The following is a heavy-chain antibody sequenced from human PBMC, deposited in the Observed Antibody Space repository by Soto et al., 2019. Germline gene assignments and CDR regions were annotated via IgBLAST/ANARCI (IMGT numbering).Heavy chain of an antibody. J-gene: IGHJ4*02. CDR2: SSYDGSNN. CDR1: GFTFSNFA. Sequence: GGSLRLSYAGSGFTFSNFAMSWVRQAPGKGLEWVAASSYDGSNNFYADSVKGRFIISRDNSKNTLDLQLNTLRAEDTAVYYCAGVFYGGNSVNNYWGQGTPVTVSS. CDR3: AGVFYGGNSVNNY. D-gene: IGHD4-17*01. V-gene: IGHV3-30-3*01.